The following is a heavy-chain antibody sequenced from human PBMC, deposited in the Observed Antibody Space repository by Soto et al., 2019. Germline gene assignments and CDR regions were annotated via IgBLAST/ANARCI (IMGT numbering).Heavy chain of an antibody. D-gene: IGHD2-15*01. V-gene: IGHV4-39*01. CDR3: ARGSLVVVAATRWFDP. CDR2: IYYSGST. Sequence: SETLSLTCTVSGGSISSSSYYWGWIRQPPGKGLEWIGSIYYSGSTYYNPSLKSQVTISVDTSKNQFSLKLSSVTAGDTAVFYCARGSLVVVAATRWFDPWGQGTLVTVS. J-gene: IGHJ5*02. CDR1: GGSISSSSYY.